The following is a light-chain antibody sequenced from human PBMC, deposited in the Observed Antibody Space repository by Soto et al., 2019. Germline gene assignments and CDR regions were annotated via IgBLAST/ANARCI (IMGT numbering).Light chain of an antibody. CDR1: QSVSSN. V-gene: IGKV3-20*01. CDR3: QQYGSSPK. Sequence: EVVLTQSPGTLSLSPGERGTLACRASQSVSSNLAWYQQKPGQAPRLLIYGASSRATGIPDRFSGSGSGTDFTLTISRLEPEDFAVYYCQQYGSSPKFGQGTKVDIK. CDR2: GAS. J-gene: IGKJ1*01.